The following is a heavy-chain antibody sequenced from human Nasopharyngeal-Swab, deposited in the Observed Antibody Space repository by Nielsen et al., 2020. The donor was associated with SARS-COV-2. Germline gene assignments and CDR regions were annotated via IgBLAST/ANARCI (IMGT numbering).Heavy chain of an antibody. Sequence: SVKVSCRASGGTFSSYAISWVRQAPGQGLEWMGGIIPIFGTANYAQKFQGRVTITADKSTSTAYMELSSLRSEDTAVYYCARSITMVRGVMYLDVWGQGTTVTVSS. CDR1: GGTFSSYA. CDR3: ARSITMVRGVMYLDV. D-gene: IGHD3-10*01. J-gene: IGHJ6*02. CDR2: IIPIFGTA. V-gene: IGHV1-69*06.